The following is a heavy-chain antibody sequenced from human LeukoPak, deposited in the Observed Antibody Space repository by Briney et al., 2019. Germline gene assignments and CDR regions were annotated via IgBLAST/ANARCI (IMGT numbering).Heavy chain of an antibody. Sequence: ASVKVSCKASGGTHSSYAIGWVRQAPGQGLEWMGRIIPIFGTSIYAQRFQGRLTITTDESTTTAYMELRSLRSEDTAVYYCARGDYFDSSAYFGMIFDYWGQGTLVTVSS. CDR1: GGTHSSYA. J-gene: IGHJ4*02. CDR2: IIPIFGTS. D-gene: IGHD3-22*01. CDR3: ARGDYFDSSAYFGMIFDY. V-gene: IGHV1-69*05.